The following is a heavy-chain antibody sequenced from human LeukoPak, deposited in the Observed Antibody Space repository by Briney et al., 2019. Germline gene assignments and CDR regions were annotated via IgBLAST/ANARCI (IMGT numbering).Heavy chain of an antibody. J-gene: IGHJ5*02. V-gene: IGHV4-39*01. CDR2: IYYTGST. D-gene: IGHD1-26*01. Sequence: SETLSLTCTVSGGSISSSGYDWGWIRQPPGKGLERIASIYYTGSTHYNPSLKSRATISVDTSKNQLSLKLSSLTAADEAVYYCARHEYSGSYYGLSWFDPWGQGTLVTVSS. CDR3: ARHEYSGSYYGLSWFDP. CDR1: GGSISSSGYD.